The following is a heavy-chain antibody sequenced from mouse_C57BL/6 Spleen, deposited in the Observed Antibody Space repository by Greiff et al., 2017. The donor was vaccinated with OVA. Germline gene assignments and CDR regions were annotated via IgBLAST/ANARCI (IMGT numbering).Heavy chain of an antibody. CDR3: AKGVIKGYAMDY. Sequence: VQLQQSGAELVKPGASVKLSCKASGYTFTSYWMHWVKQRPGQGLEWIGMIHPNSGSTNYNEKFKSKATLTVDKSSSTAYMQLSSLTSEDSAVYYCAKGVIKGYAMDYWGQGTSVTVSS. J-gene: IGHJ4*01. CDR2: IHPNSGST. CDR1: GYTFTSYW. V-gene: IGHV1-64*01. D-gene: IGHD1-1*01.